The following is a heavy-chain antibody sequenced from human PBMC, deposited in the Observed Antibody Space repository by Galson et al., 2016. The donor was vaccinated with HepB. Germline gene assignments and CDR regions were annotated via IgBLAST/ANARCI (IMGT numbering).Heavy chain of an antibody. V-gene: IGHV3-33*08. CDR3: AREGHIAAPVLDI. CDR1: GFTFSSFW. J-gene: IGHJ3*02. D-gene: IGHD6-13*01. Sequence: SLRLSCAASGFTFSSFWMHWVRQAPGKGLEWVALIWYDGSNKHYADSVKGRFTISRDNSKNTLYLQMNSLRAEDTAVYYCAREGHIAAPVLDIWGQGTLVTVSS. CDR2: IWYDGSNK.